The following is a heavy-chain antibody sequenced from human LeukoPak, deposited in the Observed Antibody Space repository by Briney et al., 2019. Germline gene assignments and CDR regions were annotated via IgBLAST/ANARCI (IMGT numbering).Heavy chain of an antibody. V-gene: IGHV4-38-2*02. D-gene: IGHD1-26*01. Sequence: SSETLSLTCTVSGYSISSGYYWGWIRQPPGKGLEWIGSIYHSGSTYYNPSLKSRVTISVDTSKNQFSLKLSSVTAADTAVYYCAGRWVGARNWKAGAWGQGTMVTVSS. CDR1: GYSISSGYY. J-gene: IGHJ3*01. CDR2: IYHSGST. CDR3: AGRWVGARNWKAGA.